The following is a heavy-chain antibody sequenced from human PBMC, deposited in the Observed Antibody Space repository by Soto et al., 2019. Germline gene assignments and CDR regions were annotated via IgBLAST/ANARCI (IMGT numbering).Heavy chain of an antibody. V-gene: IGHV4-30-2*01. CDR2: IYHSGST. Sequence: KTSETLSLTCAVSGGSISSGGYSWSWIRQPPGKGLEWIGYIYHSGSTYYNPSLKSRVTISVDRSKKQFSLKLSSVTAADTAVYYCARADRLDNFEYWGQGTLVTVSS. CDR3: ARADRLDNFEY. J-gene: IGHJ4*02. CDR1: GGSISSGGYS. D-gene: IGHD1-1*01.